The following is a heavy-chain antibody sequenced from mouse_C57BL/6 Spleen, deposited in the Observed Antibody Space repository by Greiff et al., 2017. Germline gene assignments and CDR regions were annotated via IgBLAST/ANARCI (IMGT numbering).Heavy chain of an antibody. J-gene: IGHJ3*01. Sequence: DVLLVESGGDLVKPGGSLKLSCAASGFTFSSYGMSWVRQTPDKRLEWVATISSGGSYTYYPDSVKGRFTISRDNAKNTLYLQMSSLKSEDTAMYYCASQPEDYDDGAWFAYWGQGTLVTVSA. D-gene: IGHD2-4*01. V-gene: IGHV5-6*01. CDR2: ISSGGSYT. CDR1: GFTFSSYG. CDR3: ASQPEDYDDGAWFAY.